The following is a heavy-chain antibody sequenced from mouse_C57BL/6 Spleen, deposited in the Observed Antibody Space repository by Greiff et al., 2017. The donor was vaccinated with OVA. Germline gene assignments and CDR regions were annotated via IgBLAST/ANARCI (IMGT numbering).Heavy chain of an antibody. V-gene: IGHV1-47*01. Sequence: LVESGAELVKPGASVKMSCKASGYTFTTYPIEWMKQNHGKSLEWIGNFHPYNDDTKYNEKFKGKATLTVEKSSSTVYLELSRLTSDDSAVYYCARRGYPYWYFDVWGTGTTVTVSS. CDR3: ARRGYPYWYFDV. J-gene: IGHJ1*03. CDR2: FHPYNDDT. D-gene: IGHD2-2*01. CDR1: GYTFTTYP.